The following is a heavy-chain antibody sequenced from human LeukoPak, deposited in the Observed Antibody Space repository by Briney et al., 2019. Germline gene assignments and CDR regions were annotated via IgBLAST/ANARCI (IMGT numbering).Heavy chain of an antibody. CDR1: GFTFSSYW. CDR3: AKSLLTTATGTGRASDI. D-gene: IGHD1-1*01. Sequence: GGSLRLSCAASGFTFSSYWMHWVRQAPGKGLVWVSRINTDGSSTSYADSVKGRFTISRDNSKNTLFLQMNSLRAEDTAKYYCAKSLLTTATGTGRASDIWGQGTMVTVSS. J-gene: IGHJ3*02. V-gene: IGHV3-74*01. CDR2: INTDGSST.